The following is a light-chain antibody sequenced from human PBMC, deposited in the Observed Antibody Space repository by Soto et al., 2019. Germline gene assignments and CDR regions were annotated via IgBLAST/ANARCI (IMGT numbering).Light chain of an antibody. J-gene: IGKJ1*01. V-gene: IGKV3-15*01. Sequence: EIGMAESPATLSVSPGERATLSCRASQNVGNNLVWYQQKPGQAPRLLIYGASTRAAGIPDRFSGSGSGTEFTLTISGLQSDDFAVYYCQQFSNWPPWTFGQGTKVDIK. CDR1: QNVGNN. CDR3: QQFSNWPPWT. CDR2: GAS.